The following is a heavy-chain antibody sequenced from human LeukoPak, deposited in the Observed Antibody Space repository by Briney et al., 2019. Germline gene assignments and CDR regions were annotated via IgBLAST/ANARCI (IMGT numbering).Heavy chain of an antibody. Sequence: WIGRIYTGVSTEYNPSLKSRVTISVDTSKNQFPLKLSSVTAADTAVYYCARALVRYYFDYWGQGTLVTVSS. CDR2: IYTGVST. CDR3: ARALVRYYFDY. D-gene: IGHD6-13*01. J-gene: IGHJ4*02. V-gene: IGHV4-4*07.